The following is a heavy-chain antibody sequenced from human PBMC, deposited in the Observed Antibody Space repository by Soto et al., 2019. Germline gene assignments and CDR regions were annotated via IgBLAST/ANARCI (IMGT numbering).Heavy chain of an antibody. V-gene: IGHV3-23*01. CDR3: EKDADISDFWSGYCDY. J-gene: IGHJ4*02. CDR1: GFTFSSYA. D-gene: IGHD3-3*01. Sequence: EVQLLESGGGLVQPGGSLRLSCAASGFTFSSYAMSWVRQAPGKGLEWVSAISGSGGSTYYADSVKGRFTIYRDNYKNTVYLQMNSLRAEDTVLYYCEKDADISDFWSGYCDYWGQGTLVTVYS. CDR2: ISGSGGST.